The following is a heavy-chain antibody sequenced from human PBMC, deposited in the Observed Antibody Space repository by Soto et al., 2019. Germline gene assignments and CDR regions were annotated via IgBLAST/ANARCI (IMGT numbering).Heavy chain of an antibody. Sequence: PSETLSLTCTVSGGSISSGGYYWSWIRQHPGKGLEWIGYIYYSGSTYYNPSLKSRVTISVDTSKNQFSLKLSSVTAADTAVYYCARDSGYSYGYGGYYYYGMDVWGQGTTVTVSS. CDR3: ARDSGYSYGYGGYYYYGMDV. V-gene: IGHV4-31*03. D-gene: IGHD5-18*01. CDR2: IYYSGST. CDR1: GGSISSGGYY. J-gene: IGHJ6*02.